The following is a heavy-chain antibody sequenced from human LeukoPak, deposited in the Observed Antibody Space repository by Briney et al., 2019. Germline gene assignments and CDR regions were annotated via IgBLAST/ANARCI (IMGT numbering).Heavy chain of an antibody. CDR1: GYTFTGYY. V-gene: IGHV1-2*02. D-gene: IGHD5-18*01. CDR2: INPNSGGT. Sequence: ASVKVSCKASGYTFTGYYMHWVRQAPGQGLEWMGWINPNSGGTNYAQKFQGRVTMTRDTPISTAYMELSRLRSDDTAVYYCACGIQLWDPLDYWGQGTLVTVSS. J-gene: IGHJ4*02. CDR3: ACGIQLWDPLDY.